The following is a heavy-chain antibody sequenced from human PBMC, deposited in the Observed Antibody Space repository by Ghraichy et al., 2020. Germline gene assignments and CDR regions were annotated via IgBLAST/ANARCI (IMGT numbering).Heavy chain of an antibody. CDR3: VKGLLVLAY. D-gene: IGHD3-10*01. J-gene: IGHJ4*02. CDR2: LRADGSSP. CDR1: GFTFSSFA. V-gene: IGHV3-64D*06. Sequence: GGSLRLSCSASGFTFSSFAMHWVRQAPGKGLEFVSALRADGSSPYYADSVKGRFTISRDDSNNTLYLQMSSLRPEDTAMYYCVKGLLVLAYWGQGTMLTVAS.